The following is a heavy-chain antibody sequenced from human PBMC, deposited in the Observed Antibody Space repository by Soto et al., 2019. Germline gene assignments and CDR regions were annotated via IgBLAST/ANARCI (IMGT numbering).Heavy chain of an antibody. CDR1: GFTFSSYS. Sequence: GGSLRLSCAASGFTFSSYSMNWVRQAPGKGLEWVSSISSSSSYIYYADSVKGRFTISRDNAKNSLYLQMNSLRAEDTAVYYCARDVPDYYYDSSGYSPDYWGQGTLVTVSS. CDR3: ARDVPDYYYDSSGYSPDY. CDR2: ISSSSSYI. V-gene: IGHV3-21*01. J-gene: IGHJ4*02. D-gene: IGHD3-22*01.